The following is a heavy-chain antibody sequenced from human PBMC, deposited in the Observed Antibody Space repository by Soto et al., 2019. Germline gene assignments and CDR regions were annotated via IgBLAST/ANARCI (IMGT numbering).Heavy chain of an antibody. V-gene: IGHV3-23*01. D-gene: IGHD3-16*01. Sequence: SRVRQAPGKGLEWASAITGICDTTIYADSVKGRFTISRDNSKNTLHLQINSLRAEDTAVYYCAKTPSRGYDPFDHWGQGTLVTVSS. J-gene: IGHJ4*02. CDR2: ITGICDTT. CDR3: AKTPSRGYDPFDH.